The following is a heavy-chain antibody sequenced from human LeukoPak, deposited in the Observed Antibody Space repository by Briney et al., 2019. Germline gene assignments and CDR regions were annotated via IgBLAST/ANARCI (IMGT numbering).Heavy chain of an antibody. CDR1: GGSFSGYY. CDR3: ARVVSSSWYDSIDY. CDR2: INHSGST. J-gene: IGHJ4*02. V-gene: IGHV4-34*01. Sequence: PSETLSLTCAVYGGSFSGYYWSWIRQPPGKGLEWIGEINHSGSTNYNPSLKSRVTISVDTSKNQFSLKLSSVTAADTAVYYCARVVSSSWYDSIDYWGRGTLVTVSS. D-gene: IGHD6-13*01.